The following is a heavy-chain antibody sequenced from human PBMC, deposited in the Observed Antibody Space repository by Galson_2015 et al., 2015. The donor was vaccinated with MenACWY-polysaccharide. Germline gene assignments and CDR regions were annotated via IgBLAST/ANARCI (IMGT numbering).Heavy chain of an antibody. Sequence: SLRLSCAASGFTFSSYTMSWVRQAPGKGLEWVSGVSGSGASKYYADSVKGRFTISRDNYKNTLYLQMNSLTAADTAVYYCANPGLSTGRTSDVDYWGQGTLVTVSS. V-gene: IGHV3-23*01. CDR3: ANPGLSTGRTSDVDY. D-gene: IGHD1-14*01. CDR2: VSGSGASK. J-gene: IGHJ4*02. CDR1: GFTFSSYT.